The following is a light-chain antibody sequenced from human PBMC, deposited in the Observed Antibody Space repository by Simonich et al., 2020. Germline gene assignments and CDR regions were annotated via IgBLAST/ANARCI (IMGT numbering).Light chain of an antibody. V-gene: IGLV8-61*01. CDR1: SGSVSTSYY. Sequence: QTVVTQEPSFSVSPGGTVTLTCGLSSGSVSTSYYPSWYHQTPGKSPQTLIYSTNTRPSGVADRFSGSNPGNKAALTITGAQADDESDYYCGLYMGSGIWVFGGGTKLTVL. CDR2: STN. J-gene: IGLJ3*02. CDR3: GLYMGSGIWV.